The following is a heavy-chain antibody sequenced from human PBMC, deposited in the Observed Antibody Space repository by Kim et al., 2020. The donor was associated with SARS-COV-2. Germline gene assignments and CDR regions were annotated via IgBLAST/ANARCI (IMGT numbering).Heavy chain of an antibody. Sequence: GGSLRLSCAASGFTFGDYAMHWVRQAPGKGLDWVSGISGNSGSIGDADSGKGRFTISRDNAKNSLYLQMNSLRAEDKALYYCAKDPTPCLRGRRDYWGQG. CDR2: ISGNSGSI. D-gene: IGHD1-1*01. CDR3: AKDPTPCLRGRRDY. V-gene: IGHV3-9*01. J-gene: IGHJ4*02. CDR1: GFTFGDYA.